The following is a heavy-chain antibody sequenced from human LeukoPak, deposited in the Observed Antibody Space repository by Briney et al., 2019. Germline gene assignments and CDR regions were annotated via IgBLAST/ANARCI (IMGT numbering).Heavy chain of an antibody. Sequence: RSSETLSLTCTVSGGSISSDSYYWSWIRQPAGKGLEWIGRIYTSGSTNYNPSLKSRVTISVDTSKNQFSLKLSSVTAADTAVYYCARGSGTAMYYYMDVWGKGTTVTISS. CDR1: GGSISSDSYY. CDR3: ARGSGTAMYYYMDV. V-gene: IGHV4-61*02. D-gene: IGHD3-10*01. J-gene: IGHJ6*03. CDR2: IYTSGST.